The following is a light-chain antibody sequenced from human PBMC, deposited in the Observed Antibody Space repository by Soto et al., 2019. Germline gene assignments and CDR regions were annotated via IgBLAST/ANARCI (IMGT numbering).Light chain of an antibody. CDR2: DAY. CDR3: QQRHMWPIT. J-gene: IGKJ5*01. V-gene: IGKV3-11*01. CDR1: QSFRGL. Sequence: VVTPSPLTLSLSPVDRAPPSSRASQSFRGLLAWYQQKPGQAPRLLIYDAYNRATGIPPRFSGSGSGTDFTLTISSLEPEDSAVYYCQQRHMWPITFGQGTRLEIK.